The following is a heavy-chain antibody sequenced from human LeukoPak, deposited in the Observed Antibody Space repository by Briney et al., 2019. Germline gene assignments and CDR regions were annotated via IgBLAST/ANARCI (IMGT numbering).Heavy chain of an antibody. V-gene: IGHV3-21*01. CDR2: ISSSSSYI. Sequence: GGSLRLSCAASGFTFSSYSMNWVRQAPGKGLEWVSSISSSSSYIYYADSVKGRFTISRDNAKNSLYLQMNSLRAEDTAVYYCSAAAGSYNWFDPWGQGTLVTVSS. J-gene: IGHJ5*02. CDR3: SAAAGSYNWFDP. D-gene: IGHD6-13*01. CDR1: GFTFSSYS.